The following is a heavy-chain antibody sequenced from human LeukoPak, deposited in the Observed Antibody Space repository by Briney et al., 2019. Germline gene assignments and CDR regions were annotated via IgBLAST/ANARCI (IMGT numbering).Heavy chain of an antibody. D-gene: IGHD4-23*01. Sequence: GGSLRLSCAASGFTFSSYAMNWVRQAPGKGLKWVSSISDSGDSTYYADSVKGRFTISRDNSKNTLYLQLNSLRAEDTAVYFCAKEDYGGNSDYWGQGTLVTVSS. CDR3: AKEDYGGNSDY. CDR1: GFTFSSYA. V-gene: IGHV3-23*01. CDR2: ISDSGDST. J-gene: IGHJ4*02.